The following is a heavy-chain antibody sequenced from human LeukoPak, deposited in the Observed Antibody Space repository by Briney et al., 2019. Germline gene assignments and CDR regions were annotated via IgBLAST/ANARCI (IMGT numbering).Heavy chain of an antibody. CDR1: GGSFSGYY. CDR3: ARARGYSYGYDAFDI. J-gene: IGHJ3*02. V-gene: IGHV4-34*01. Sequence: SETLSLTCAVYGGSFSGYYWSWIRQPPGKGLEWIGEINHSGSTNYNPSLKSRVAISVDTSKNQFSLKLSSVTAADTAVYYCARARGYSYGYDAFDIWGQGTMVTVSS. D-gene: IGHD5-18*01. CDR2: INHSGST.